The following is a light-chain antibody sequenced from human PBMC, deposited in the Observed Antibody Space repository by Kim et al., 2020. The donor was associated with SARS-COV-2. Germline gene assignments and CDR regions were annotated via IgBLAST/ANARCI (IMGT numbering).Light chain of an antibody. J-gene: IGKJ2*03. Sequence: EIVLTQSPGTLSLSPGERATLSCRASQSVSSSYLAWYQKKPGQAPRLLIYGASSRAPGIPDRFSGSGSGTDFTLTISRLEPEDFAVYYCQQYGSSLYSFGQGTKLEI. CDR1: QSVSSSY. V-gene: IGKV3-20*01. CDR3: QQYGSSLYS. CDR2: GAS.